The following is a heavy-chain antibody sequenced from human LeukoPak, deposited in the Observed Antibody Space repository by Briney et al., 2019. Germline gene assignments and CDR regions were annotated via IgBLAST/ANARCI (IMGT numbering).Heavy chain of an antibody. CDR2: IYYSGST. CDR3: ARDARSGWNFYAY. D-gene: IGHD6-19*01. CDR1: GGSISSYY. V-gene: IGHV4-59*01. Sequence: PSETLSLTCTVSGGSISSYYWSWIRQPPGKGLEWIGYIYYSGSTNYNPSLKSRVTISVDTSKNQFSLKLSSVTAADTAVYYCARDARSGWNFYAYWGQGTLVTVSS. J-gene: IGHJ4*02.